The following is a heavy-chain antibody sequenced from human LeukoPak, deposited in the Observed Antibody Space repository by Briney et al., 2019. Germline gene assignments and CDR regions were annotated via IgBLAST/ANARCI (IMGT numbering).Heavy chain of an antibody. D-gene: IGHD3-9*01. Sequence: GGSLRLSCAASGFTFSSYAMHWVRQAPGKGLEWVAVISYDGSNKYYADSVKGRFTISRDNSKNTLYLQMNSLRAEDTAMYYCARFGYDILTGSFDYWGQGTLVTVSS. CDR3: ARFGYDILTGSFDY. CDR1: GFTFSSYA. J-gene: IGHJ4*02. V-gene: IGHV3-30*14. CDR2: ISYDGSNK.